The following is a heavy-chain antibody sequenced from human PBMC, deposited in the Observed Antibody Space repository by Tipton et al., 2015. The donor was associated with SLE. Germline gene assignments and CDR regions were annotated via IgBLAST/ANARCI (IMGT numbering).Heavy chain of an antibody. CDR3: ARVRITIYGVVTNFDC. V-gene: IGHV3-30*04. D-gene: IGHD3-3*01. Sequence: SLRLSCAASGFTFSTYAMHWVRQAPGKGLEWVAVISYDGSNKHYADSVKGRFTISRDNAKNSLFLQMNNLRAEDTAIYYCARVRITIYGVVTNFDCWGQGTLVTVSS. J-gene: IGHJ4*02. CDR2: ISYDGSNK. CDR1: GFTFSTYA.